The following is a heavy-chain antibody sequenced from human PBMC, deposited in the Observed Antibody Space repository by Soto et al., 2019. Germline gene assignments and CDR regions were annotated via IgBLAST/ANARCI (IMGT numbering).Heavy chain of an antibody. V-gene: IGHV4-30-4*01. CDR1: GGSISRGDYY. D-gene: IGHD3-10*01. J-gene: IGHJ4*02. Sequence: NPSATLSLTGTVSGGSISRGDYYWSWIRQPPGKGLEWIGYIYYSGSTYYNPSLKSLVTISVDTYKNQFSLKLSSVTAADTAVYYCARGFGDCWGQGTLVNVSS. CDR2: IYYSGST. CDR3: ARGFGDC.